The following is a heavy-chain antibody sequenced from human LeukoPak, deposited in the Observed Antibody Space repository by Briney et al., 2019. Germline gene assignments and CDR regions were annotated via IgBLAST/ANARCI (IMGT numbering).Heavy chain of an antibody. CDR1: GFTFSSYA. D-gene: IGHD6-13*01. CDR3: AKDPIAAAPYYYYYMDV. J-gene: IGHJ6*03. Sequence: GGSLRLSCAASGFTFSSYAMSWVRQAPGKWLEWVSAISGSGGSTYYADSVKGRFTISRDNSKNTLYLQMNSLRDEDAAVYYCAKDPIAAAPYYYYYMDVWGKGTTVTVSS. V-gene: IGHV3-23*01. CDR2: ISGSGGST.